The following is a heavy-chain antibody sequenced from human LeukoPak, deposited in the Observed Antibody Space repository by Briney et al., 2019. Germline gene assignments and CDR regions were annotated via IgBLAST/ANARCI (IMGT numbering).Heavy chain of an antibody. V-gene: IGHV3-30*04. J-gene: IGHJ4*02. CDR2: ISYDGSNK. CDR1: GFTFSNYP. Sequence: GGSLRLSCAVSGFTFSNYPMRWVRQAPGKGREWVAHISYDGSNKYYGDSGKGRFTISRDNSKNTLYLQMNSLRAEDTAVYYCARGSGSYLYYFDSWGQGTLVTVSS. D-gene: IGHD1-26*01. CDR3: ARGSGSYLYYFDS.